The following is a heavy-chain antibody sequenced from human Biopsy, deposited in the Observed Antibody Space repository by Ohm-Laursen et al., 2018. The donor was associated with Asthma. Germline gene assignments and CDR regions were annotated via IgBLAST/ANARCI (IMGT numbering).Heavy chain of an antibody. CDR1: GYTFNSAG. J-gene: IGHJ6*02. D-gene: IGHD3-10*01. V-gene: IGHV1-18*01. CDR2: ISVYNGNT. CDR3: ARAVDYSHYYGIDV. Sequence: ASVKVSCKTSGYTFNSAGITWVRQAPGQGLEWMGWISVYNGNTKVAQKLQDRVTMITDTSTSTAYMELRSLRSDDTAVYFCARAVDYSHYYGIDVWGQETTVPVS.